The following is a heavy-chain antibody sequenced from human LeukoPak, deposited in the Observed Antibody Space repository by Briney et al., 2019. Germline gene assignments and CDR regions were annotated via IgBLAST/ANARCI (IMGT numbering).Heavy chain of an antibody. V-gene: IGHV3-30-3*01. Sequence: GGSLRLSCAASGFTFSNYVMHWVRQAPGKGREGVAVISYDGSNKYYADSVKGRFTISRDNSKNTLYLQMNSLRAEDTAVYYCASAYYDILTGYYHEFDYRGQGTLVTVSS. CDR1: GFTFSNYV. D-gene: IGHD3-9*01. CDR3: ASAYYDILTGYYHEFDY. CDR2: ISYDGSNK. J-gene: IGHJ4*02.